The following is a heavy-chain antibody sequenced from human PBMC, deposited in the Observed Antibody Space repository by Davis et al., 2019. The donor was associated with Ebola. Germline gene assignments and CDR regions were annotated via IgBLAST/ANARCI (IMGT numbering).Heavy chain of an antibody. Sequence: PGGSLRLSCAASGFTFSSYAMSWVRQAPGKGLEWVSAISGSGGSTYYADSVKGRFTISRDNAKNSLYLQMNSLRAEDTAVYYCARGRAYCGGDCYTWFDPWGQGTLVTVSS. CDR2: ISGSGGST. J-gene: IGHJ5*02. CDR3: ARGRAYCGGDCYTWFDP. D-gene: IGHD2-21*01. CDR1: GFTFSSYA. V-gene: IGHV3-23*01.